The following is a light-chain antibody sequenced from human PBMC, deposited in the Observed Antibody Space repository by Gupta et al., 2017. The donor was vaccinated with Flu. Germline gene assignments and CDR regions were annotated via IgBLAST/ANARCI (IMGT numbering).Light chain of an antibody. CDR1: QGISNY. J-gene: IGKJ1*01. V-gene: IGKV1-27*01. CDR3: QKYNSAPQVT. CDR2: AAS. Sequence: LTITCRASQGISNYLAWYQQKPGKVPKLLIYAASTLQSGVPSRFSGSGSGTDFTLTISSLQPEDVATYYCQKYNSAPQVTFGQGTKVEIK.